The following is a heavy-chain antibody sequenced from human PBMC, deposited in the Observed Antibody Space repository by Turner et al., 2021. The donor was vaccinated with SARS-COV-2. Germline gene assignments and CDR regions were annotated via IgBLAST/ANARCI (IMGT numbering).Heavy chain of an antibody. D-gene: IGHD3-22*01. J-gene: IGHJ4*02. CDR1: AFTFGDHA. V-gene: IGHV3-49*03. CDR3: TSDSSGYYGEGGDY. Sequence: EVQLVDSGVGLVQPGRSLSLSCTASAFTFGDHAMSWFRQAPGKGLGWVGFIKSKAYGGTTEYAASVKGRFTISRDDSKSIAYLQMNSRKTEDTAVYYWTSDSSGYYGEGGDYWGQGTLVTVSS. CDR2: IKSKAYGGTT.